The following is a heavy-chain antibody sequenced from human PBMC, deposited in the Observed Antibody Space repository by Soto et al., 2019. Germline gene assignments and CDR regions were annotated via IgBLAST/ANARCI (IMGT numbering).Heavy chain of an antibody. Sequence: QMHLQESGSGLVKPSQTLSLTCAVSGGSLSSSAYSWSWIRQPPGKGLEWIGFIYQSGSTYYNPSLKSRVTMSLDRPKNQFSLKLSSVTAADTAVYYCARELLFYDSDGFSWDVAFDIWGQGTMVTVSS. CDR3: ARELLFYDSDGFSWDVAFDI. V-gene: IGHV4-30-2*01. J-gene: IGHJ3*02. CDR2: IYQSGST. CDR1: GGSLSSSAYS. D-gene: IGHD3-22*01.